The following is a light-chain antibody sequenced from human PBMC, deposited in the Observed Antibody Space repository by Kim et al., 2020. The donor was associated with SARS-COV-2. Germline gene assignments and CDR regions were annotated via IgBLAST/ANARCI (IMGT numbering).Light chain of an antibody. CDR1: QSVFKF. CDR2: RAS. CDR3: QQSYTIPLT. Sequence: DIQMTQSPSSLSASVGDSITITCRASQSVFKFLNWYQHKPGKAPNLLMYRASSLPSGVPSRFSGSGSETDYTHTISSLQPDDSATYYCQQSYTIPLTFGQGTKVDIK. J-gene: IGKJ1*01. V-gene: IGKV1-39*01.